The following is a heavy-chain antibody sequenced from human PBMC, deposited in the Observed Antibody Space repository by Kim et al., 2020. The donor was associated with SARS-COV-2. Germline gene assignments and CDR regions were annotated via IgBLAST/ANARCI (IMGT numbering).Heavy chain of an antibody. J-gene: IGHJ4*02. CDR3: ARARIAVADN. D-gene: IGHD6-19*01. CDR2: GT. V-gene: IGHV1-2*02. Sequence: GTNYAQKYQGRVTMNRDTSISTAYMELGRLRSDDTAVYYCARARIAVADNWGQGTLVTVSS.